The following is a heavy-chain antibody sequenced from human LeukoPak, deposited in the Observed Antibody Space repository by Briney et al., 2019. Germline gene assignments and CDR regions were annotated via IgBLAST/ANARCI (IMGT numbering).Heavy chain of an antibody. J-gene: IGHJ4*02. V-gene: IGHV3-53*01. D-gene: IGHD2-2*01. CDR1: GFTVSSNY. CDR3: ARDEVVPAAALGGDY. Sequence: PGGSLRLSCAVSGFTVSSNYMSWVRQAPGKGLEWVSVIYTSGTTYYADSVKGRFTISRDTSKNTLYLQINSLRAEDTAVYYCARDEVVPAAALGGDYWGQGTLVTVSS. CDR2: IYTSGTT.